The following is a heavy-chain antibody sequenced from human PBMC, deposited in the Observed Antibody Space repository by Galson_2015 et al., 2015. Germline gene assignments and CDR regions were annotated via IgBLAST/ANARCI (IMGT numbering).Heavy chain of an antibody. CDR1: GYTFTSYA. Sequence: SVKVSCKASGYTFTSYAMNWVRQAPGQGLEWMGWINTNTGNPTYAQGFTGRFVFSLDTSVSTAYLQISSLKAEDTAVYYCARDRFVDGETTAENGDLRYYYYGMDVWGQGTTVTVSS. D-gene: IGHD4-17*01. CDR2: INTNTGNP. J-gene: IGHJ6*02. V-gene: IGHV7-4-1*02. CDR3: ARDRFVDGETTAENGDLRYYYYGMDV.